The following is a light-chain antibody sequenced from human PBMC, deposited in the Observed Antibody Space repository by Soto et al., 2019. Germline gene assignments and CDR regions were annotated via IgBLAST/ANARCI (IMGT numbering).Light chain of an antibody. CDR1: QAIRTA. V-gene: IGKV1-6*01. CDR3: LLDFGYFWA. J-gene: IGKJ1*01. Sequence: AIQRTQSPSSLSASVGDRVTITCRASQAIRTALGWYQQKPGKVPKLLIYAASTLQSGVPSRFRGSGSGTDFTLTISSLQPEDFATYYCLLDFGYFWAFGQGTKVDIK. CDR2: AAS.